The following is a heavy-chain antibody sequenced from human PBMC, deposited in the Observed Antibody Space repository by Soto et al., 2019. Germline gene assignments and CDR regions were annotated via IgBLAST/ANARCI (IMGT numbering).Heavy chain of an antibody. CDR2: INPSGGST. CDR1: GYTFTSYY. CDR3: AREGRGYCTNGVCPDEYYYYGMDA. J-gene: IGHJ6*02. V-gene: IGHV1-46*01. Sequence: ASVKVSCKASGYTFTSYYMHWVRQAPGQGLEWMGIINPSGGSTSYAQKFQGRVTMTRDTSTSTVYMELSSLRSEDTAVYYCAREGRGYCTNGVCPDEYYYYGMDAWG. D-gene: IGHD2-8*01.